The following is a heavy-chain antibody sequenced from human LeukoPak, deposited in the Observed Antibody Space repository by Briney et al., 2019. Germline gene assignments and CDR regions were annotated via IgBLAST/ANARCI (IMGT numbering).Heavy chain of an antibody. CDR3: ARVYSSSSVYFDL. CDR1: GFTFSSYG. Sequence: GGSLRLSCAASGFTFSSYGMHWVRQAPGKGLEWVAFIRYDGSNKYYADSVRGRFTISRDNSKNTLYLQMNSLRGEDTAVYYCARVYSSSSVYFDLWGRGTLVTVSS. CDR2: IRYDGSNK. J-gene: IGHJ2*01. D-gene: IGHD6-13*01. V-gene: IGHV3-30*02.